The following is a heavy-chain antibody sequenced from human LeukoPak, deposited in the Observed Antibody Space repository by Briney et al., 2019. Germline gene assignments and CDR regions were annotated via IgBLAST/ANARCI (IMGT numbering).Heavy chain of an antibody. CDR1: GGSISSYY. D-gene: IGHD3-22*01. CDR2: IYYSGST. J-gene: IGHJ4*02. Sequence: SETLSLTCTVSGGSISSYYWSWIRQPPGKGLEWIGYIYYSGSTNCNPSLKSRVTISVDTSKNQFSLKLSSVTAADTAVYYCARVGSSGYYINYWGQGTLVTVSS. V-gene: IGHV4-59*01. CDR3: ARVGSSGYYINY.